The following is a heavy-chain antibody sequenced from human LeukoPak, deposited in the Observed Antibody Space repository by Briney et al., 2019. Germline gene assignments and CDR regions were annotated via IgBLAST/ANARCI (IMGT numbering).Heavy chain of an antibody. CDR3: ARGYCTSLTCNNWFDP. J-gene: IGHJ5*02. Sequence: PGGSLRLSCAASGFTFSNYAMSWVRQAPGKGLEWVSSISGSDASTFYADSVKGRFTISRDNSKNTLFLQMNSLRGEDTAVYHCARGYCTSLTCNNWFDPWGQGTLVTVSS. CDR1: GFTFSNYA. V-gene: IGHV3-23*01. D-gene: IGHD2-2*03. CDR2: ISGSDAST.